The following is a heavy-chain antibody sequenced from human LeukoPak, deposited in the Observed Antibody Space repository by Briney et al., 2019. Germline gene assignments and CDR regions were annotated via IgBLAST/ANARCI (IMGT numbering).Heavy chain of an antibody. CDR3: ARSGIVDAFDI. J-gene: IGHJ3*02. V-gene: IGHV3-7*01. CDR2: IKPDGSEK. CDR1: GFTFSTYW. Sequence: GGSLRLSCAASGFTFSTYWMSWVRQAPGKGLEWVANIKPDGSEKDYVDSVKGRVTISRDNAKNSLYLQMKSLRAEDTAVYYCARSGIVDAFDIWGQGTMATVSS. D-gene: IGHD3-10*01.